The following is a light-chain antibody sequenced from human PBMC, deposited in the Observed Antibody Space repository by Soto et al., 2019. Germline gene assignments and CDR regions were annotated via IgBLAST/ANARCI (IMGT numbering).Light chain of an antibody. J-gene: IGLJ1*01. CDR2: EVS. Sequence: QSALTQPASVSGSPGQSITISCTGTSSDVGGYNYVSWYQQHPGKAPKLMIYEVSNRPSGVSNRFSGSKSGNTASLTISGLQAEDEADYYCSSYTSTSTYVFGRGTKVIV. CDR1: SSDVGGYNY. CDR3: SSYTSTSTYV. V-gene: IGLV2-14*01.